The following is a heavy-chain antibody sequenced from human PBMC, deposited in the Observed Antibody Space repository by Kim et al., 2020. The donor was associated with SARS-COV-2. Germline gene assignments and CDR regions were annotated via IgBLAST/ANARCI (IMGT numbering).Heavy chain of an antibody. V-gene: IGHV1-46*01. D-gene: IGHD2-21*01. CDR3: ARGGTDYYFAY. CDR2: IHPSGGRA. Sequence: ASVKVSCKASGYTFSTYHIHWVRQAPGQGLEWMGMIHPSGGRAYPAQKFQGRLFMTRDTSTSTVYMEMSSLRSEDTAVYYCARGGTDYYFAYWGQGNPVTVSS. J-gene: IGHJ4*02. CDR1: GYTFSTYH.